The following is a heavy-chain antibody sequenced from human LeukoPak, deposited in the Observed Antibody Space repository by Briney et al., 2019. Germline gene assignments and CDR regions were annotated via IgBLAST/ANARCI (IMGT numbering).Heavy chain of an antibody. Sequence: SETLSLTCTVSGGSISSYYWSWIRQPPGKGLEWIGYIYYSGSTNYNPSLKSRVTISVDTSKNQFSLKLSSVTAADTAVYYCARAVLYYDSSGYYHGYFDYWGQGTLVTVSS. CDR1: GGSISSYY. D-gene: IGHD3-22*01. J-gene: IGHJ4*02. V-gene: IGHV4-59*01. CDR2: IYYSGST. CDR3: ARAVLYYDSSGYYHGYFDY.